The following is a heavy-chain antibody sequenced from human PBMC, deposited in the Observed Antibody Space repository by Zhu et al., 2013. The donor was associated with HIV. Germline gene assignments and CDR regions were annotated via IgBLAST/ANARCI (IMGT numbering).Heavy chain of an antibody. CDR1: GYTFTGYY. D-gene: IGHD5-12*01. V-gene: IGHV1-2*02. CDR2: INPNSGGT. Sequence: VQLVQSGAEVKKPGSSVKVSCKASGYTFTGYYMHWVRQAPGQGLEWMGWINPNSGGTNYAQKFQGRVTMTRDTSISTAYMELSRLRSDDTAVYYCARDLGWGYSGYDFGFNDYWGQGTLVTVSS. J-gene: IGHJ4*02. CDR3: ARDLGWGYSGYDFGFNDY.